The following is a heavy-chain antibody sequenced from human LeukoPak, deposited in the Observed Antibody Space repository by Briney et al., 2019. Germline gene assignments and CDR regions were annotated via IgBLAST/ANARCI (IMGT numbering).Heavy chain of an antibody. D-gene: IGHD1-26*01. CDR3: ARGGYSGSYQRPFDY. CDR1: GFTFSCYW. CDR2: INSDGSST. J-gene: IGHJ4*02. V-gene: IGHV3-74*01. Sequence: GGSLRLSCAASGFTFSCYWMHWVRQAPGKGLVWVSRINSDGSSTSYADSVKGRFTISRDNAKNTLYLQMNSLRAEDTAVYYCARGGYSGSYQRPFDYWGQGTLVTVSS.